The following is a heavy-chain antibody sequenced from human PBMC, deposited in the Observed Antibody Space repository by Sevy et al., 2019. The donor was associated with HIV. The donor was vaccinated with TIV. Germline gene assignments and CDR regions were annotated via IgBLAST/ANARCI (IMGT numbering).Heavy chain of an antibody. CDR3: AKDTASIAAAGIHFDY. Sequence: GGSLRLSCAASGFTFSSYAMSWVRQAPGKGLEWVSAISGSGGSTYYADSVKGRFTISRDNSKNTLYLQMNSMRAEDTVVYYCAKDTASIAAAGIHFDYWGQGTLVTVSS. D-gene: IGHD6-13*01. J-gene: IGHJ4*02. CDR2: ISGSGGST. V-gene: IGHV3-23*01. CDR1: GFTFSSYA.